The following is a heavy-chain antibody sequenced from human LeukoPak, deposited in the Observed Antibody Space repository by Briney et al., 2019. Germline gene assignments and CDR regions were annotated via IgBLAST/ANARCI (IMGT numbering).Heavy chain of an antibody. V-gene: IGHV3-7*01. CDR3: TSPPLGYCHSSSCRFDY. Sequence: GGSLILSCAASGFTFSSYRMNWVRQAPGKGLEWVATIKQDGSQKYYVDSVKGRFTISRDNAKSSLYLQMNALRVEDTAVYYCTSPPLGYCHSSSCRFDYWGQGTLVTVSS. D-gene: IGHD2-2*03. CDR2: IKQDGSQK. J-gene: IGHJ4*02. CDR1: GFTFSSYR.